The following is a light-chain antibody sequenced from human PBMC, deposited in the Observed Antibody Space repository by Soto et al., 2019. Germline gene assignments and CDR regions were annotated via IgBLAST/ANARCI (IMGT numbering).Light chain of an antibody. CDR1: QTITGY. Sequence: DIQMTQSPSSLSASVGDRVTITCRASQTITGYLNWYQQRPGQAPKLLIYAASSLQSGVPSRFSSPGSGTDFTLTINSRQPEEFATYYCHRSHGLPYTFGQGTKLEIK. CDR3: HRSHGLPYT. J-gene: IGKJ2*01. CDR2: AAS. V-gene: IGKV1-39*01.